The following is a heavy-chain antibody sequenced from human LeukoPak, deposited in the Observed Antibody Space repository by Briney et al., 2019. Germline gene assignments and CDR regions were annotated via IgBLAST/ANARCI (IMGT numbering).Heavy chain of an antibody. D-gene: IGHD6-6*01. CDR3: ARLAARRVIRFDP. CDR2: IYTSGST. CDR1: GGSISSYY. Sequence: SETLSLTCTVSGGSISSYYRSWIRQPAGKGLAWIGRIYTSGSTNYNPSLKSRVTMSVDTSKNQFSLKLSSVTAADTAVYYCARLAARRVIRFDPWGQGTLVTVSS. V-gene: IGHV4-4*07. J-gene: IGHJ5*02.